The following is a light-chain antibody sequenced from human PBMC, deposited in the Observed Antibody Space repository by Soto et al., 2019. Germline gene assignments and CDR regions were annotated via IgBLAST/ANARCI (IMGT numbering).Light chain of an antibody. CDR3: SAYTSIKEV. CDR1: SNDVGGYKY. CDR2: EVS. V-gene: IGLV2-14*01. J-gene: IGLJ2*01. Sequence: QSALTLPASVSGSPGQSITISCTGTSNDVGGYKYVSWHQQHPGKAPKLMIYEVSNRPSGVSTRFSASRSGNTASLTISGLQAEDEADYYCSAYTSIKEVFGGGTKVTVL.